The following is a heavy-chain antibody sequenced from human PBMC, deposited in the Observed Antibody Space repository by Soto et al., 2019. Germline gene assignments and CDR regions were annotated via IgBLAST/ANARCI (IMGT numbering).Heavy chain of an antibody. V-gene: IGHV1-2*04. J-gene: IGHJ6*02. CDR2: INPNSGGT. D-gene: IGHD3-10*01. CDR1: GYTFTGYY. Sequence: QVQLVQSGAEVKKPGASVKVSCKASGYTFTGYYMHWVRQAPGQGLEWMGWINPNSGGTNYAQKFQGWVTMTRDTSISTAYMELSRLRSDDTAVYYCARSMVRGSRYYYYYYGMDVWGQGTTVTVSS. CDR3: ARSMVRGSRYYYYYYGMDV.